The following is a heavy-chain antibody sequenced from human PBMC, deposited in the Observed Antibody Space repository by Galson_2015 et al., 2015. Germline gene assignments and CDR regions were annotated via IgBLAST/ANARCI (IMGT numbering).Heavy chain of an antibody. Sequence: SLRLSCAASGFTFSNYGMSWVRQAPGKGLEWVSAIGVGRDTYYPDSVKGRFTISRDNSKNMLFLQMDSLRAEDTAVYYCAKEWETWGQGALVTVSS. CDR2: IGVGRDT. CDR3: AKEWET. V-gene: IGHV3-23*01. D-gene: IGHD1-26*01. J-gene: IGHJ5*02. CDR1: GFTFSNYG.